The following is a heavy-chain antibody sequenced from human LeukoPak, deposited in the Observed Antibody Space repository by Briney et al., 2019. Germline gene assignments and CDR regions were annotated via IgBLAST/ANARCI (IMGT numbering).Heavy chain of an antibody. Sequence: SGGSLRLSCAASGFTFSSYGMHWVRQAPGKGLEWVAVISYDGSNKYYADSVKGRFTISRDNSKNTLYLQMNSLRAEDTAVYYCARVRSSSSGWYFDAFDIWGQGTMVTVSS. J-gene: IGHJ3*02. CDR3: ARVRSSSSGWYFDAFDI. D-gene: IGHD6-19*01. V-gene: IGHV3-30*03. CDR2: ISYDGSNK. CDR1: GFTFSSYG.